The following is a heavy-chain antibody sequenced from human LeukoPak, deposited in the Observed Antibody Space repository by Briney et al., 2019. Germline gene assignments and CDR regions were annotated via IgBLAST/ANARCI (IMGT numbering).Heavy chain of an antibody. J-gene: IGHJ4*02. V-gene: IGHV1-24*01. CDR1: GYTLTELS. CDR2: FDPEDGET. Sequence: ASVKVSCKVSGYTLTELSMHWVRQAPGKGLEWMGGFDPEDGETIYAQKFQGRVTMTEDTSTDTAYMELSSLRSEDAAVYYCARSGGLERRLGVWGQGTLVTVSS. D-gene: IGHD1-1*01. CDR3: ARSGGLERRLGV.